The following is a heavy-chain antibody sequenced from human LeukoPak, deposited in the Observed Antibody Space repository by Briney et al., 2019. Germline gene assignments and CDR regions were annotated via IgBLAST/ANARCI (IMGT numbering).Heavy chain of an antibody. CDR3: AKPISGGLAVNDDWFHP. J-gene: IGHJ5*01. CDR2: INANSGIA. D-gene: IGHD6-19*01. V-gene: IGHV3-23*01. CDR1: GFALSVYA. Sequence: GGSLRLSCAASGFALSVYAMSRLRQPPGKGLEWVSTINANSGIASYAASVRGRFTISRDNFKNTLYLQLNTLRADDKASYYCAKPISGGLAVNDDWFHPWGQGTLVVVSS.